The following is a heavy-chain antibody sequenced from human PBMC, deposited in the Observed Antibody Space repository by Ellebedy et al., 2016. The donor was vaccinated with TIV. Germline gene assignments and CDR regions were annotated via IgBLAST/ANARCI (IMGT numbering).Heavy chain of an antibody. CDR3: ARVSSIVVVIQHPLDY. Sequence: AASVKVSCKASGYTFTSYGISWVRQAPGQGLEWMGWISAYNGNTNYAQKLQGRVTMTTDTSTSTAYMELRSLRSDDTAVYYCARVSSIVVVIQHPLDYWGQGTLVTVSS. CDR1: GYTFTSYG. V-gene: IGHV1-18*01. CDR2: ISAYNGNT. D-gene: IGHD3-22*01. J-gene: IGHJ4*02.